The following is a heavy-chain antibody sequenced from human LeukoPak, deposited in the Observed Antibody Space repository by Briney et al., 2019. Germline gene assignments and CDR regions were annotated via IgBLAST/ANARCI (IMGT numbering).Heavy chain of an antibody. D-gene: IGHD3-10*01. J-gene: IGHJ4*02. Sequence: GGSLRLSCAASGFIFDGYAMNWVRQAPGKGLEWVAQVSKDGSATSYADSVRGRFTISRDDSKNTLSLQMDNLRVDDTAVYFCATGRVQLDYWGQGALVSVSS. V-gene: IGHV3-30*03. CDR1: GFIFDGYA. CDR2: VSKDGSAT. CDR3: ATGRVQLDY.